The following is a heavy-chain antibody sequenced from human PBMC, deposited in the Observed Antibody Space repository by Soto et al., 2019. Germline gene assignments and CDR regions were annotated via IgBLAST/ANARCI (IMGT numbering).Heavy chain of an antibody. CDR3: ARGPAEYPYDY. D-gene: IGHD2-2*02. Sequence: ASVKVSCKASGYTFTSYGISWVRQAPGQGLEWMGGIIPIFGTANYAQKFQGRVTITADESTSTAYMELSSLRSEDTAVYYCARGPAEYPYDYWGQGTLVTVSS. CDR1: GYTFTSYG. CDR2: IIPIFGTA. J-gene: IGHJ4*02. V-gene: IGHV1-69*13.